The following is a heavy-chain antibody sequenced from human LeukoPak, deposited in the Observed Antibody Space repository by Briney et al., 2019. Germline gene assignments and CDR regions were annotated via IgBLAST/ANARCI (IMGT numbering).Heavy chain of an antibody. J-gene: IGHJ4*02. D-gene: IGHD3-22*01. CDR3: AKDISYDSSGIDY. Sequence: GGSLRLSCAASGFTFSSYWMHWVRQAPGKGLVWVSRINTDGSSTTYADSVKGRFTISRDNAKNSLYLQMNSLRAEDTALYYCAKDISYDSSGIDYWGQGTLVTVSS. CDR1: GFTFSSYW. CDR2: INTDGSST. V-gene: IGHV3-74*01.